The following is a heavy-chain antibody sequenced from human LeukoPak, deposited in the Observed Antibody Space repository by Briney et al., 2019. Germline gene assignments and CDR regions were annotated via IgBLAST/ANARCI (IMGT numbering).Heavy chain of an antibody. D-gene: IGHD3-10*01. CDR3: ARGKGGSGSHKYVR. V-gene: IGHV6-1*01. Sequence: SQTLSLMCAIPGDHVSTNSSAWNWIRQSPSRGLEWLGRTYYRSKWYNDYAVSVKSRITINADTSKNQFSLQLNSVTPEDTAMYYCARGKGGSGSHKYVRRVQGTLVTVSS. CDR2: TYYRSKWYN. CDR1: GDHVSTNSSA. J-gene: IGHJ4*02.